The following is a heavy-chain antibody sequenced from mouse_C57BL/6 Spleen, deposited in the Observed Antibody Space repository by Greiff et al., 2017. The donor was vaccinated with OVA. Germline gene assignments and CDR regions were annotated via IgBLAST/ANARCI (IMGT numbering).Heavy chain of an antibody. Sequence: QVQLKQPGAELVKPGASVKMSCKASGYTFTSYWITWVKQRPGQGLEWIGDIYPGSGSTNYNEKFKSKATLTVDTSSSTAYMQLSSLTSEDSAVYYCARTEAYGNYVHAMDYWGQGTSVTVSS. CDR2: IYPGSGST. D-gene: IGHD2-1*01. V-gene: IGHV1-55*01. CDR1: GYTFTSYW. CDR3: ARTEAYGNYVHAMDY. J-gene: IGHJ4*01.